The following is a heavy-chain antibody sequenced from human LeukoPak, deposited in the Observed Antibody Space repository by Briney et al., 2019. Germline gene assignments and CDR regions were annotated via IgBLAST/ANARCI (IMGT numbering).Heavy chain of an antibody. CDR2: INWNGGTT. V-gene: IGHV3-20*04. D-gene: IGHD3-16*02. CDR3: ARGGYRQLAYFDY. Sequence: AGGSLRLSCAASGFSVSSSYMSWVRQVPGKGLEWISSINWNGGTTSYADSVKGRFTISRDNDKNSLYLQMNSLRAEDTALYYCARGGYRQLAYFDYWGQGALVTVSS. J-gene: IGHJ4*02. CDR1: GFSVSSSY.